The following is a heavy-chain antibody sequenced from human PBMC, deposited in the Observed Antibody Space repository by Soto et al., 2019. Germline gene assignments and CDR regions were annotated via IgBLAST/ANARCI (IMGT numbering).Heavy chain of an antibody. CDR2: IKQDGSEK. CDR1: GFTLSRSW. V-gene: IGHV3-7*05. CDR3: ARLGSGSYYFDF. J-gene: IGHJ4*02. D-gene: IGHD1-26*01. Sequence: EVQLVESGGGLVQPGGSLRLSCAVSGFTLSRSWMSWVRQAPGKGLEWVAIIKQDGSEKYYVDSVKGRFIISRDNAENFLYLQLNSLRFEDTAMYYCARLGSGSYYFDFGGQGTLVTFSS.